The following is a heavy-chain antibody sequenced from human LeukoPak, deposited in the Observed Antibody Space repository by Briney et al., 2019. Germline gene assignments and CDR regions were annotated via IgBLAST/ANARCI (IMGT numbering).Heavy chain of an antibody. CDR2: ISAYNGNT. V-gene: IGHV1-18*01. CDR1: GYTFTSDG. D-gene: IGHD3-16*01. Sequence: ASVKVPCKASGYTFTSDGISWVRQAPGQGLEWMGWISAYNGNTNYAQKLQGRVTMTTDTSTSTAYMELRSLRSDDTAVYYCARKPLRSDAFDIWGQGTMVTVSS. J-gene: IGHJ3*02. CDR3: ARKPLRSDAFDI.